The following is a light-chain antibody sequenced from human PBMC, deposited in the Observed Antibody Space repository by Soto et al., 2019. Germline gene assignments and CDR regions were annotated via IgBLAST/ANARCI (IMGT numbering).Light chain of an antibody. CDR2: GAS. Sequence: EVVMTQSPATLSVSPGESATLSCRASQSVSSNLAWYQQRPGQAPRLLISGASTRATGIPARFSGGGSGTDFTLTISSLQSEDFVVYYCQQYNSWPRTFGQGTKVEIK. V-gene: IGKV3-15*01. J-gene: IGKJ1*01. CDR1: QSVSSN. CDR3: QQYNSWPRT.